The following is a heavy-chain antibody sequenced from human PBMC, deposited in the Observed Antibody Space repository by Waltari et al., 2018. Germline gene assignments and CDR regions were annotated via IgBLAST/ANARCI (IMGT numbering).Heavy chain of an antibody. V-gene: IGHV4-38-2*02. CDR3: AREGXSXAPXGTRRKDFTFDX. CDR2: IYHIGST. CDR1: GFSISSXYY. J-gene: IGHJ4*02. Sequence: QLQESGXGLXXPSEXLSLTCXVSGFSISSXYYWGWIRQPPGGGLEWIGSIYHIGSTYYXPSLKXRATISVDTSXNQFSLKLSSVTAADTAXYYCAREGXSXAPXGTRRKDFTFDXWGQGTLVTVSS. D-gene: IGHD6-13*01.